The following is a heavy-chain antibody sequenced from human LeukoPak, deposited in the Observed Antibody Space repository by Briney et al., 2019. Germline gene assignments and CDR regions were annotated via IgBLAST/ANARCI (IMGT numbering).Heavy chain of an antibody. D-gene: IGHD4-17*01. CDR1: GYTFTTYY. V-gene: IGHV1-46*04. Sequence: GASVKVSCKASGYTFTTYYMHWVRRAAGQGLEWMGIINPSGGSTRYAQKLQGRVTMTRDTSTSTVYMELSSLISEDTAVYYCASYHHRDFGDYYGMDVWGQGTTVTVSS. CDR3: ASYHHRDFGDYYGMDV. CDR2: INPSGGST. J-gene: IGHJ6*02.